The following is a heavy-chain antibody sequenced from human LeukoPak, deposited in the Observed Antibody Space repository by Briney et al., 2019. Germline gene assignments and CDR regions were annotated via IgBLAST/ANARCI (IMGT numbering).Heavy chain of an antibody. CDR2: ILPNGRDT. D-gene: IGHD3-10*01. J-gene: IGHJ4*02. CDR3: SGRYGPVPV. V-gene: IGHV1-2*02. Sequence: ASVKVSCKASGYTFAAPHIHWVRQAPGQGLEWMGWILPNGRDTKYSQKFQDRMTLTTDTSTNTAYMEMSRLKPDDTAVYYCSGRYGPVPVWGQGPLISASP. CDR1: GYTFAAPH.